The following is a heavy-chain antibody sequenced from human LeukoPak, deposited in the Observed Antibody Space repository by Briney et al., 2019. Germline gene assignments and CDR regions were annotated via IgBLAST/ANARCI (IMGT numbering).Heavy chain of an antibody. CDR1: GGSFSGYY. J-gene: IGHJ4*02. D-gene: IGHD3-9*01. CDR3: ARGPFYGYFVWLPGLDY. V-gene: IGHV4-34*01. CDR2: INHSGST. Sequence: SETLSLTCAVYGGSFSGYYWSWIRQPPGRGLEWIEEINHSGSTNYNPSLKSRVTISVDTSKNQFSLKLSSVTAADTAVYYCARGPFYGYFVWLPGLDYWGQGTLVTVSS.